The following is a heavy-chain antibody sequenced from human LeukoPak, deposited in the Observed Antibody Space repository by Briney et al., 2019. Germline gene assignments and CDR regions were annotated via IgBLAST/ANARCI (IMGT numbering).Heavy chain of an antibody. Sequence: GGSLRLSCAASGFTFSNYWMTWVRQAPGKGLEWVANIKQDGSEKYCVDSVKGRFTISRDNAKNSLYLQMNSLRAEDTAVYFCARDAFSRISIFGVVSDAFDIWGRGTMVTVSS. CDR1: GFTFSNYW. CDR3: ARDAFSRISIFGVVSDAFDI. D-gene: IGHD3-3*01. CDR2: IKQDGSEK. J-gene: IGHJ3*02. V-gene: IGHV3-7*01.